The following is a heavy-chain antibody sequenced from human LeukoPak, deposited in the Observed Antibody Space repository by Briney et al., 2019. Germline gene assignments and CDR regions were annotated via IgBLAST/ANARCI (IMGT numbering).Heavy chain of an antibody. D-gene: IGHD2-8*01. CDR2: ISAYNGNI. CDR1: GYTFTSYG. J-gene: IGHJ3*02. V-gene: IGHV1-18*01. Sequence: ASVKVSCKASGYTFTSYGISWVRQAPGQGLEWMGWISAYNGNINYAQKLQGRVTMTTDTSTSTAYMELRSLRSDDTAVYYCARGGYIVLMVYATSGGAFDIWGQGTMVTVSS. CDR3: ARGGYIVLMVYATSGGAFDI.